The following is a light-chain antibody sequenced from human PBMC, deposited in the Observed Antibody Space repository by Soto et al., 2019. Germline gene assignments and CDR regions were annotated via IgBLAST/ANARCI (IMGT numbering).Light chain of an antibody. CDR2: VGAGGIVG. CDR1: SGYSNYK. Sequence: QSVLTQPPSASASLGASVTLTCTLSSGYSNYKVDWYQQRPGKGPRFVMRVGAGGIVGSKGDGIPDRFSVLGSGLNRFLTIKNIQEEDESDYHCGADHGRGNNFVWVFGGGTKLTVL. CDR3: GADHGRGNNFVWV. V-gene: IGLV9-49*01. J-gene: IGLJ3*02.